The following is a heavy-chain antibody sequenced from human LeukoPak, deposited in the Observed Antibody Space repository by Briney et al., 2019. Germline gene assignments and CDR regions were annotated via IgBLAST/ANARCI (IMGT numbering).Heavy chain of an antibody. J-gene: IGHJ5*02. CDR1: GYTLTELS. CDR2: INPSGGST. CDR3: ARGGATGGYSTPNWFDP. D-gene: IGHD2-15*01. Sequence: ASVKVSCKVSGYTLTELSMHWVRQAPGQGLEWMGIINPSGGSTSYAQKFQGRVTMTRDTSTSTVYMELSSLRSEDTAVYYCARGGATGGYSTPNWFDPWGQGTLVTVSS. V-gene: IGHV1-46*01.